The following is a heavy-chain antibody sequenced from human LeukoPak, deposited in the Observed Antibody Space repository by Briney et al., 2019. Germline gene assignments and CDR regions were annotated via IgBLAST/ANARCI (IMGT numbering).Heavy chain of an antibody. CDR3: AREAEFSSSPTFDS. D-gene: IGHD6-6*01. Sequence: GRSLRLSCAASGFNFNNHALHWVRQAPGKGLEWVTLISYDGTKKYYADSVKGRFTVSRDKSSNTVQLQTNSLRPEDTGLYYCAREAEFSSSPTFDSWGQGVLVTVSS. CDR1: GFNFNNHA. J-gene: IGHJ4*02. CDR2: ISYDGTKK. V-gene: IGHV3-30*04.